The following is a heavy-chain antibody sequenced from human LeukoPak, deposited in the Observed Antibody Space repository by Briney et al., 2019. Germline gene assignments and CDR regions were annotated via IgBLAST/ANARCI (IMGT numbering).Heavy chain of an antibody. V-gene: IGHV1-69*13. J-gene: IGHJ3*02. CDR2: IIPIFGTA. D-gene: IGHD6-19*01. CDR3: ARPAKYSSGWYTAGAFYI. CDR1: GGTFSSYA. Sequence: SVKVSRKASGGTFSSYAISWVRQAPGQGLEWMGGIIPIFGTANYAQKFQGRVTINAYESTSTAYMELSSLRSEDTAVYYCARPAKYSSGWYTAGAFYIWGQRTLVTVSS.